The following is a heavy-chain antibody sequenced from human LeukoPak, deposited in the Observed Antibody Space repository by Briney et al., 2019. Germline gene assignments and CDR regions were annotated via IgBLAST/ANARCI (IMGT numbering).Heavy chain of an antibody. V-gene: IGHV4-38-2*01. CDR3: ARHGYYYYYMDV. Sequence: PSETLSLTCAVSGYSISSGYYWGWIRQPPGKGLEWIGSIYHSGSTYHNPSLKSRVTISVDTSKNQLSLKLSSVTAADTAVYYCARHGYYYYYMDVWGKGTTVTVSS. CDR2: IYHSGST. J-gene: IGHJ6*03. CDR1: GYSISSGYY.